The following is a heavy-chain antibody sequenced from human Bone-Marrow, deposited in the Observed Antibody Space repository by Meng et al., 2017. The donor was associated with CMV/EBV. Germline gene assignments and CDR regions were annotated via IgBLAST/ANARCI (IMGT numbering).Heavy chain of an antibody. CDR2: IRYDGNNK. CDR1: GFSFNSYG. Sequence: GGSLRLSCAASGFSFNSYGMHWVRQAPGKGLEWVTFIRYDGNNKYYADSVKGRFTISRDNSKNTLYLQMNSLRAEDTAVYYCAKAQGSYYPIYGMDVWGQGTTVTVSS. V-gene: IGHV3-30*02. CDR3: AKAQGSYYPIYGMDV. J-gene: IGHJ6*02. D-gene: IGHD1-26*01.